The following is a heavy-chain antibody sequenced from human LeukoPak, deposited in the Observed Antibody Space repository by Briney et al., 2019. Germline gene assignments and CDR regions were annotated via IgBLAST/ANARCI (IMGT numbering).Heavy chain of an antibody. J-gene: IGHJ4*02. D-gene: IGHD6-19*01. Sequence: SETLSLTCTVSGGSISSSSYYWGWIRQPPGKGLEWIGSIYYSGSTYYNPSLKSRVTISVDTSKNQFSLKLSSVTAADTALYYCARAGGFSGYSSVWGQGTLVTVSS. CDR1: GGSISSSSYY. V-gene: IGHV4-39*07. CDR3: ARAGGFSGYSSV. CDR2: IYYSGST.